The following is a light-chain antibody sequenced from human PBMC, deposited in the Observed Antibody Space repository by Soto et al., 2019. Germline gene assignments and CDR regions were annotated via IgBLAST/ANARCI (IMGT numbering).Light chain of an antibody. CDR3: SSYTSSATRV. CDR1: SSDIGAYNY. J-gene: IGLJ1*01. V-gene: IGLV2-14*03. Sequence: QSALTQPASVSGSPGQAITISCTGTSSDIGAYNYVSWYQQHPGKAPKLMIYDVTSRPSGVSNRFSGFKSGNTASLTISGLQAEDEADYYCSSYTSSATRVFGTGTKLTVL. CDR2: DVT.